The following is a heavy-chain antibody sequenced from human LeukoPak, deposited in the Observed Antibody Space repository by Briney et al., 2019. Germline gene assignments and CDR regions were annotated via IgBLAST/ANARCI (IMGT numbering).Heavy chain of an antibody. CDR2: ISWDGGST. J-gene: IGHJ4*02. CDR3: AKDMSRTYYDYFDY. Sequence: GGSLRLSCAASGFIFDDYSMHWGRQAPGKGLELVFLISWDGGSTYYADSVKGRFTISRDNNKNSLYLQMSSLRTEDTALYYCAKDMSRTYYDYFDYWGQGTLVTVSS. V-gene: IGHV3-43*01. D-gene: IGHD3-10*01. CDR1: GFIFDDYS.